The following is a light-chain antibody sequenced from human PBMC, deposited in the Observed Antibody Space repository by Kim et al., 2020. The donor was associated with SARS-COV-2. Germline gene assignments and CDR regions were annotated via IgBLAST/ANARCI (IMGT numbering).Light chain of an antibody. J-gene: IGLJ2*01. CDR3: CSYAGSSSLV. V-gene: IGLV2-23*02. CDR1: SSYVGSYDL. CDR2: EVN. Sequence: GPSITVSCTGTSSYVGSYDLVSWYQQHPGKAPKLLIYEVNRRPSGVSNRFSGSKSGNTASLTISGLQAEDEADYFCCSYAGSSSLVFGGGTKLTVL.